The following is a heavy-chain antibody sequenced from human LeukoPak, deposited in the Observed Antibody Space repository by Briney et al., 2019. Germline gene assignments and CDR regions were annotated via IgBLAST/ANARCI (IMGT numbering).Heavy chain of an antibody. J-gene: IGHJ3*02. CDR3: ARGAYYDILTGYETVDAFDI. V-gene: IGHV1-18*04. CDR1: GYTFTTNA. CDR2: ISAYNGNT. D-gene: IGHD3-9*01. Sequence: GASVKVSCKASGYTFTTNAITWVRQAPGQGPEWMGRISAYNGNTNYAQRFQGRVTMTTDTSTSTAYMELRSLRSDDTAVYYCARGAYYDILTGYETVDAFDIWGQGTIVTVSS.